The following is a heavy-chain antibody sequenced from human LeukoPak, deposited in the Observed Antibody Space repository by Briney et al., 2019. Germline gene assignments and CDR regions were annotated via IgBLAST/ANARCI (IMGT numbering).Heavy chain of an antibody. D-gene: IGHD6-6*01. CDR2: IYYSGST. CDR3: ASESSIAARNWFDP. V-gene: IGHV4-31*03. Sequence: PSQTLSLTCTVSGGSISSGGYYWSWIRQHPGKGLEWIGYIYYSGSTYYNPSLKSRVTISVDTSKNQFSLKLSSVTAADTAVYYCASESSIAARNWFDPWGQGTLVTVSS. CDR1: GGSISSGGYY. J-gene: IGHJ5*02.